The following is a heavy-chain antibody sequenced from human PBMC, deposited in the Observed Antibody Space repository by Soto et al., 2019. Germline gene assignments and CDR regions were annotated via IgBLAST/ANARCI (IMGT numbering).Heavy chain of an antibody. CDR3: ALFGGKLYYYYMDV. V-gene: IGHV3-23*01. D-gene: IGHD3-10*02. CDR2: ISGSGGST. CDR1: GFTFSSYA. J-gene: IGHJ6*03. Sequence: GGSLRLSCAASGFTFSSYAMSWVRQAPGKGLEWVSAISGSGGSTYYADSVKGRFTISRDNSKNTLYLQMNSLRAEDTAVYYCALFGGKLYYYYMDVWGKGTTVTVSS.